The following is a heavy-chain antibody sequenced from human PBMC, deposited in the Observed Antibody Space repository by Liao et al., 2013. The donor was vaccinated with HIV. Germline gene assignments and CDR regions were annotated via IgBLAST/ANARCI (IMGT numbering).Heavy chain of an antibody. D-gene: IGHD2-21*02. CDR2: ISHGGST. Sequence: QVRLQQWGAGLLKPSETLSLTCAVYGGSFNNYYWTWIRQPPGKGLEWIGEISHGGSTNYNPSLKSRATISIDASKNQFSLKVTSVTAADTGVYFCARGSRLPYGWYFDLWGRGTQVTVSS. CDR1: GGSFNNYY. V-gene: IGHV4-34*01. CDR3: ARGSRLPYGWYFDL. J-gene: IGHJ2*01.